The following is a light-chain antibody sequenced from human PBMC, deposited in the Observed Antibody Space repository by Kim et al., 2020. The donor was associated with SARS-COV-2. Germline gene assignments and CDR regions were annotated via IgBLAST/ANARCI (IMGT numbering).Light chain of an antibody. J-gene: IGLJ3*02. CDR1: SSDVGVYNY. V-gene: IGLV2-14*04. CDR2: DVS. Sequence: GQSITISCTGTSSDVGVYNYVSWYQQHPGKAPKLMIYDVSKRPSGVSNRFSGSKSGNTASLTISGLQAEDEADYYCSSYTSSRTWVFGGGTKLTVL. CDR3: SSYTSSRTWV.